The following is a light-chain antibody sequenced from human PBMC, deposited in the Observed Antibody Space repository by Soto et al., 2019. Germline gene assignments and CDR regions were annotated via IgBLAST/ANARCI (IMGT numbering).Light chain of an antibody. V-gene: IGKV1-5*01. CDR2: DAS. CDR1: QSIGTW. CDR3: QQYNSYLYT. J-gene: IGKJ5*01. Sequence: DIQMTQSPSTLSASVGDRVTITCRASQSIGTWLAWYQQKPGKAPRVLIYDASSLESGVPSRFSGSGSGTEFTLTISSLQPDDFATYYCQQYNSYLYTFGQGTRLEI.